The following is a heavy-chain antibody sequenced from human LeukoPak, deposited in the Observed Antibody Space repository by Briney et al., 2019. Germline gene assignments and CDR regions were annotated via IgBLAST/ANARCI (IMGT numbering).Heavy chain of an antibody. D-gene: IGHD3-16*01. J-gene: IGHJ3*02. V-gene: IGHV3-11*01. CDR3: ARDRGGRALDI. CDR1: GFTFSDYY. CDR2: ITSSGSSI. Sequence: GGSLRLSCAASGFTFSDYYMTWIRQAPGKGLEWVSYITSSGSSIYYAVSVKGRFTISRDNAKNSLYLRMNSLRAEDTAVYYCARDRGGRALDIWGQGTMVTVSS.